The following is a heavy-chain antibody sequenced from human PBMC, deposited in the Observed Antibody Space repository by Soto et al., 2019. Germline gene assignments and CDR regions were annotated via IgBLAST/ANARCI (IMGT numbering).Heavy chain of an antibody. V-gene: IGHV3-23*01. D-gene: IGHD3-10*01. CDR3: ARLPQFLWFGALTSRAYYFNY. CDR2: ISDSGNST. J-gene: IGHJ4*02. Sequence: GGSLRLSCAASGFTFSSYAMSWVRQAPGKGLKWVSTISDSGNSTYSADSVKGRFTISRDNSKNTLYLQWSSLKASDTAIYYCARLPQFLWFGALTSRAYYFNYWGPGTLVTVSS. CDR1: GFTFSSYA.